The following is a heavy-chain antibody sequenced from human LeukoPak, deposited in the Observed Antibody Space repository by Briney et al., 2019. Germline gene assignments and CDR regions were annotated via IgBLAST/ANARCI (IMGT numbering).Heavy chain of an antibody. CDR3: ARDVLR. CDR2: IYVGGST. CDR1: DGSISYYY. J-gene: IGHJ4*02. Sequence: SETLSLTCTVSDGSISYYYWSWIRQPAGKGLEWIGRIYVGGSTNYSPSLKSRVSMSLDKSKNQLSLKLISVSAADTAVYYCARDVLRWGQGTLVTVSS. V-gene: IGHV4-4*07.